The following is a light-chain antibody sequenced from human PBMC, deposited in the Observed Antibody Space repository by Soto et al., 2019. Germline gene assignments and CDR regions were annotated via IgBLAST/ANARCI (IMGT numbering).Light chain of an antibody. CDR1: QTIRNN. V-gene: IGKV1-39*01. J-gene: IGKJ2*01. Sequence: DIQMTQSPSSLSASEGDRVTISCRASQTIRNNLNWYQHKPGKAPKLLIKAASTLPSGVPSRFSGSGSGTDFTLTITSLQPEDFVTFYCQQTYSTPRYTFCHGTKLEI. CDR2: AAS. CDR3: QQTYSTPRYT.